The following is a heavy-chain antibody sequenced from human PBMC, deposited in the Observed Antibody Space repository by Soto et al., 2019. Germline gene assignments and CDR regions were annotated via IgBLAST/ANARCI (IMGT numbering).Heavy chain of an antibody. D-gene: IGHD2-2*01. CDR1: AFIFSSYA. CDR3: AKDELRCSSTSCYFGNH. J-gene: IGHJ5*02. Sequence: GGSLRLSCAASAFIFSSYAMSWVLQAPGKGLEWVSAISGSGGSTYYADSVKGRFTISRDNSKNTLYLQMNSLRAEDTAVYYCAKDELRCSSTSCYFGNHWGQGTLVTVSS. V-gene: IGHV3-23*01. CDR2: ISGSGGST.